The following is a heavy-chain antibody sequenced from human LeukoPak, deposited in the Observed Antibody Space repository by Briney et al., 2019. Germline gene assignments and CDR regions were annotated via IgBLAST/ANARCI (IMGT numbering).Heavy chain of an antibody. CDR2: ISSSSSYI. D-gene: IGHD6-13*01. CDR3: ARGGRAQAAPYVY. Sequence: GGSLKLSCAASGFTFSSYSMNWVRQAPGKGLEWVSSISSSSSYIYYADSVKGRFTISRDNAKNSLYLQMNSLRAEDTAVYYCARGGRAQAAPYVYWGQGTLVTVSS. V-gene: IGHV3-21*01. J-gene: IGHJ4*02. CDR1: GFTFSSYS.